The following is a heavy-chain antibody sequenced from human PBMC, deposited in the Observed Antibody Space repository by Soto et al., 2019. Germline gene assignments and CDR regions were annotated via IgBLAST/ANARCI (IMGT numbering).Heavy chain of an antibody. CDR2: ITAATGTT. CDR3: AKAKGRSNFYYYGLDV. J-gene: IGHJ6*02. Sequence: GGSLRLSCAASGFTFGSYGMTWVRQAPGKGLECVSAITAATGTTYYADSVKGRFTISRDQSSNTLYLQMNSLRGGDSAVYYCAKAKGRSNFYYYGLDVWGQGTTVTVSS. CDR1: GFTFGSYG. V-gene: IGHV3-23*01. D-gene: IGHD1-26*01.